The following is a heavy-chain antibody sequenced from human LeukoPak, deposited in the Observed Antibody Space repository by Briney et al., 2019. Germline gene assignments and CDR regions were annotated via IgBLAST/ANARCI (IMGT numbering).Heavy chain of an antibody. D-gene: IGHD4-11*01. CDR1: GFTFSSYS. CDR2: ISSSSSYI. CDR3: ARGYSNYGYAFNI. Sequence: GGTLRLSCAGSGFTFSSYSMNWVRQPPGKGLEWVSSISSSSSYIYYVDSVKGRFTISRDNAKNSLFLQMNSLRAEDTAVYHCARGYSNYGYAFNIWGQGTMVAVSS. V-gene: IGHV3-21*01. J-gene: IGHJ3*02.